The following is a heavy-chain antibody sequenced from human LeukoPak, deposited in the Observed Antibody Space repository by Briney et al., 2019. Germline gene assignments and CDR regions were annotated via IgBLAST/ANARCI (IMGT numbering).Heavy chain of an antibody. Sequence: ASVKVSCKASGGTFSSYAISWVRQAPGQGLEWMGRIIPIFGTANYAQKFQGRVTITTDESTSTAYMELSSLRSEDTAVYYCARNRGYCSSTSCYPNYYYYMDVWGKGTTVTVSS. CDR3: ARNRGYCSSTSCYPNYYYYMDV. CDR2: IIPIFGTA. CDR1: GGTFSSYA. D-gene: IGHD2-2*01. V-gene: IGHV1-69*05. J-gene: IGHJ6*03.